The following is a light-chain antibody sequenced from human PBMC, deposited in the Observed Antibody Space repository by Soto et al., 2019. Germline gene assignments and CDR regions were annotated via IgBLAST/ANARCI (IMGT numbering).Light chain of an antibody. CDR1: QSVSNF. J-gene: IGKJ1*01. CDR2: DAS. CDR3: QQRSNGPWT. V-gene: IGKV3-11*01. Sequence: EMVLTQSPATLSLSPGERATLSFRASQSVSNFLAWYQQKPGQAPRLLISDASNRATGIPGRFVASGSETDFSRTISSLEPEDFAVYYCQQRSNGPWTFGQGTNVEIK.